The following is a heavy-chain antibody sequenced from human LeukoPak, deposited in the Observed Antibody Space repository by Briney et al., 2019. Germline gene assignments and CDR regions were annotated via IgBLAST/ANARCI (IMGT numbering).Heavy chain of an antibody. CDR1: GFTFGDYA. V-gene: IGHV3-49*04. CDR3: TSDTGSYLGYYGLDV. J-gene: IGHJ6*02. Sequence: GGSLRLSCTASGFTFGDYAMSWVRQAPGKGLEWVGFIRNLAYGGAPEYAASVRGRFTISRDKYKSIAYLQMNSLKTEDTGIYYCTSDTGSYLGYYGLDVWGQGTTVTVSS. CDR2: IRNLAYGGAP. D-gene: IGHD1-26*01.